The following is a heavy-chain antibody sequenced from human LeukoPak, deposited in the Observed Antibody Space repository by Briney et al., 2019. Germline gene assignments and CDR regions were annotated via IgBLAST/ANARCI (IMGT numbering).Heavy chain of an antibody. CDR2: INPNSGGT. CDR1: GYTFTGYY. V-gene: IGHV1-2*02. D-gene: IGHD1-26*01. Sequence: GASVKVSCKASGYTFTGYYIHWVPQAPGQGLEWMGWINPNSGGTNYAQKFQVRVTMTRDTSISTAYMELSRLRSDDTAVHYCVRVVVGKNWFDPWGQGTLVTVSS. J-gene: IGHJ5*02. CDR3: VRVVVGKNWFDP.